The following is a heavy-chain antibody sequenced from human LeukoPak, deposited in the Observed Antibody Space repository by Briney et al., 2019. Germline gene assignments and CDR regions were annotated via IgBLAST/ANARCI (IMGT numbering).Heavy chain of an antibody. Sequence: GGSLRLSCAASGFTFSSYDMHWVRQATGKGLEWVSAIGTAGDTYYPGSVKGRFTIARENAKNSLYLQMNSLRAGDTAVYYCARDKREYYYDSSGYYPYYFDYWGQGTLVTVSS. J-gene: IGHJ4*02. CDR2: IGTAGDT. V-gene: IGHV3-13*01. CDR1: GFTFSSYD. D-gene: IGHD3-22*01. CDR3: ARDKREYYYDSSGYYPYYFDY.